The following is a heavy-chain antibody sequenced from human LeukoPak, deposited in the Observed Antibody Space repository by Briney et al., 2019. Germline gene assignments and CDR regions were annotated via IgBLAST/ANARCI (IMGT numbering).Heavy chain of an antibody. CDR3: ASLTYCSSTSCYAEDYYYGMDV. CDR2: INAGNGNT. Sequence: ASVKVSCKASGYTFTSYAMHWVRQAPGQRLEWMGWINAGNGNTKYSQKFQGRVTITRDTSASTAYMELSSLRSEDTAVYYCASLTYCSSTSCYAEDYYYGMDVWGQGTTVTVFS. CDR1: GYTFTSYA. V-gene: IGHV1-3*01. J-gene: IGHJ6*02. D-gene: IGHD2-2*01.